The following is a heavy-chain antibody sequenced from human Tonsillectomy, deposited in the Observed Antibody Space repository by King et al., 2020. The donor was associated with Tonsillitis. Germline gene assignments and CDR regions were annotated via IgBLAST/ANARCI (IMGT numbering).Heavy chain of an antibody. Sequence: VQLVESGGALVQPGGSLRLSCAASGFTFSTYAMSWVRQAPGKGLEGVSSIRDSGGSTFYADSVKGRFTISRDNSKNTLYLQMNSLRAEDTAVYYCVKHSGRHSGGEGGQGTLVTVSS. CDR3: VKHSGRHSGGE. V-gene: IGHV3-23*04. CDR1: GFTFSTYA. J-gene: IGHJ4*02. CDR2: IRDSGGST. D-gene: IGHD1-26*01.